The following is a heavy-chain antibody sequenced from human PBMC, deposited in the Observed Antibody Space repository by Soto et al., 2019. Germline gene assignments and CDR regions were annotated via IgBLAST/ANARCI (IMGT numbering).Heavy chain of an antibody. CDR2: IIPILGIA. Sequence: SVKVSCKASGGTFSSYTISWVRQAPGQGLEWMGRIIPILGIANYAQKFQGRVTITADKSTSTAYMELSSLRSEDTAVYYCTIQDYDFWSGSYYYMDVWGKGTTVTVSS. J-gene: IGHJ6*03. CDR1: GGTFSSYT. D-gene: IGHD3-3*01. V-gene: IGHV1-69*02. CDR3: TIQDYDFWSGSYYYMDV.